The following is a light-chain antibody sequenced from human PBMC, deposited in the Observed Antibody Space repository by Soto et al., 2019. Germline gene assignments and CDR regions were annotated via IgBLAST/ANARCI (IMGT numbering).Light chain of an antibody. CDR1: QSVNSY. CDR2: DAS. V-gene: IGKV3-11*01. CDR3: QQRSNWPLFT. Sequence: EIVLTQSPATLSLSPGERATLSCRASQSVNSYLAWYQHKPGQAPRLLIYDASIRAPGIPARFSGSGSGTDFTLTISSLEPEDFAVYYCQQRSNWPLFTFGPGTKVDIK. J-gene: IGKJ3*01.